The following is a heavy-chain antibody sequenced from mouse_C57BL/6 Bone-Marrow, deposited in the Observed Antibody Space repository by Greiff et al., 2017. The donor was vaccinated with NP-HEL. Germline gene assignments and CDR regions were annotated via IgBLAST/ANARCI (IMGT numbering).Heavy chain of an antibody. CDR1: GYTFTDYY. CDR3: ARGYDGYYEDFDY. Sequence: VQLQQSGAELVRPGASVKLSCKASGYTFTDYYINWVKQRPGQGLEWIARIYPGSGNTYYNEKFKGKATLTAEKSSSTAYMQLSSLTSEDSAVYFCARGYDGYYEDFDYWGQGTTLTVSS. J-gene: IGHJ2*01. D-gene: IGHD2-3*01. V-gene: IGHV1-76*01. CDR2: IYPGSGNT.